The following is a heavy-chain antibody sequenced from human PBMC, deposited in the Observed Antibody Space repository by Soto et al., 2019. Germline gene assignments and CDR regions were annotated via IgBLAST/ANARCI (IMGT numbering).Heavy chain of an antibody. Sequence: SATLSLTCTVSGDTSTSYYWGWIRQAPGKGLEWIGHIHNSGTSTHNPSLNGRVTISIDMSKKQFSLKLTSLTSADTAVYYCARDFYDSVGYTWFDSWSQGTLVTVS. CDR1: GDTSTSYY. CDR3: ARDFYDSVGYTWFDS. J-gene: IGHJ5*01. D-gene: IGHD3-22*01. V-gene: IGHV4-59*01. CDR2: IHNSGTS.